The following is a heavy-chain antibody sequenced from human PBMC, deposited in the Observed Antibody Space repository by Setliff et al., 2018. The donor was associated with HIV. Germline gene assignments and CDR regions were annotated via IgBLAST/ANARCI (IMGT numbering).Heavy chain of an antibody. Sequence: GGSLRLSCAASGFTFSSFWMSWVRQAPGKGLEWVANIKQDGSDKFYVDSVEGRFTISRDNAKNSLYLQMNSLRADDTAVYYCAREVSSTPYYFNYWGQGTLVTVSS. CDR3: AREVSSTPYYFNY. CDR2: IKQDGSDK. V-gene: IGHV3-7*05. J-gene: IGHJ4*02. D-gene: IGHD2-8*01. CDR1: GFTFSSFW.